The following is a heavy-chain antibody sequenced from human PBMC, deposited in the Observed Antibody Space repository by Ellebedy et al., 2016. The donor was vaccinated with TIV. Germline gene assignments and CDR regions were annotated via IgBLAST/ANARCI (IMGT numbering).Heavy chain of an antibody. CDR1: GFIFSDYY. J-gene: IGHJ4*02. V-gene: IGHV3-11*01. Sequence: GESLKISXAASGFIFSDYYMTWIRQAPGKGLEWLSYISRSGDVIFYADSVRGRFTISRDNAKNSLYLQLNSLRAEDTAVYYCARGGKSDDWNSLTYWGQGTLVTVSS. CDR3: ARGGKSDDWNSLTY. D-gene: IGHD1-7*01. CDR2: ISRSGDVI.